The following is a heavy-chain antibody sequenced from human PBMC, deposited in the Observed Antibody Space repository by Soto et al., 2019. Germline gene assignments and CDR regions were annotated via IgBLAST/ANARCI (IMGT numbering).Heavy chain of an antibody. V-gene: IGHV1-58*01. CDR1: GFTLTNSA. CDR2: IVVGSGNT. Sequence: QMQLVQSGPEVKKPGTSVKVSCKASGFTLTNSAVQWVRQARGQRLEWIGWIVVGSGNTNYAQKFQERVTITRDMSTSTAYMELSSLRYEDTALYYCVADRVGALGYWGQGTLVTVSS. D-gene: IGHD1-26*01. CDR3: VADRVGALGY. J-gene: IGHJ4*02.